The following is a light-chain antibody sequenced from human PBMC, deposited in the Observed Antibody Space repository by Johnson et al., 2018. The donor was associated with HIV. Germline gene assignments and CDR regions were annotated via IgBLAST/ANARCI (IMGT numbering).Light chain of an antibody. CDR3: GAWDRSLSAEV. CDR1: SSNVGNNV. Sequence: QSVLTQPPSVSAAPGQKVTISCSGSSSNVGNNVVSWYQELPGTAPKVLIYEDNKRPTRIPARFSGSKSATSANMGITGLQTGDEADHYCGAWDRSLSAEVFGTGTKVTVL. J-gene: IGLJ1*01. CDR2: EDN. V-gene: IGLV1-51*02.